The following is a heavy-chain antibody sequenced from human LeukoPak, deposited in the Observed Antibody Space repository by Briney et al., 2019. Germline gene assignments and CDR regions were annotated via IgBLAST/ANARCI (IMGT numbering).Heavy chain of an antibody. J-gene: IGHJ5*02. D-gene: IGHD2-21*02. CDR3: ARRDIGGFDP. Sequence: PSETLSLTCTVSGGSISSYYWNWIRQPPGKGLEWIGYIYYSANTSYNPSLKSRVTMSVDKSKNQFSLKLSSVSAADTAVYYCARRDIGGFDPWGQGTLVTVSS. CDR2: IYYSANT. CDR1: GGSISSYY. V-gene: IGHV4-59*08.